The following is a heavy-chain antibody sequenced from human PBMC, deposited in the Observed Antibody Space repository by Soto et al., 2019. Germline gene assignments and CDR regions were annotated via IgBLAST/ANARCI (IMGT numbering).Heavy chain of an antibody. CDR2: IYYTGSA. J-gene: IGHJ4*02. D-gene: IGHD6-19*01. Sequence: QVQLQESGPGLVKPSETLSLTCTVSGASLTDYHWSWIRQPPGKGLECLGYIYYTGSANYNPSLKSRVTMSVDTSKNQIFLTLSSVPAADTAFYYCARGFAIGWYTYYFDYWGQGPLVTVSS. CDR3: ARGFAIGWYTYYFDY. CDR1: GASLTDYH. V-gene: IGHV4-59*08.